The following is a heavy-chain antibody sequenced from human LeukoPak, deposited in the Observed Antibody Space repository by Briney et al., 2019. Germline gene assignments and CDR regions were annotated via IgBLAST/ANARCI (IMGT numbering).Heavy chain of an antibody. V-gene: IGHV4-59*08. J-gene: IGHJ4*02. D-gene: IGHD5-12*01. CDR1: GDSIITYY. Sequence: SETLSLTCTVSGDSIITYYWSWIRQPPGKGLEWIGYMYYSGSTNYNPSLKSRVTISVDKSRNQFSLTLSSVTAADTAVYYCARHSRGYDSEFGYWGQGTLVTVSS. CDR2: MYYSGST. CDR3: ARHSRGYDSEFGY.